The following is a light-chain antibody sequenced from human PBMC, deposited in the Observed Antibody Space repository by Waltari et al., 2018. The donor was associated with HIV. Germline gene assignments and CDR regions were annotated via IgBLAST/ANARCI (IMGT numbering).Light chain of an antibody. CDR2: GAS. V-gene: IGKV3-15*01. CDR3: QQDDSWPPQLT. J-gene: IGKJ4*01. Sequence: EIVMTHSPGTLSVSPGERATLSCTASQSISTNLAWYQQKPGQAPTRLLYGASTRATAIPARFSGSGSGTEFTLTISSLQSEDFALYDCQQDDSWPPQLTFGGGTKVEIK. CDR1: QSISTN.